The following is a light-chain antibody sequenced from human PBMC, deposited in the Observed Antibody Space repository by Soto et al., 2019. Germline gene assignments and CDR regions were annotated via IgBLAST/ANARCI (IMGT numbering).Light chain of an antibody. V-gene: IGLV2-14*01. CDR3: SSYTSATTYV. J-gene: IGLJ1*01. Sequence: QSALTQPASVSGSPGQSITISCTGTSSDVGAHNYDSWYQQYPGEAPKVIIYDVSHRPAGVSNRFSGSKSGNTASLTISGLQTQDEADYYCSSYTSATTYVFGTGTKVTVL. CDR1: SSDVGAHNY. CDR2: DVS.